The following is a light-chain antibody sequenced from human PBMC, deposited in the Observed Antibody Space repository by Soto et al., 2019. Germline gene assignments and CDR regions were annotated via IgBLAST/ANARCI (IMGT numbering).Light chain of an antibody. Sequence: EIVMTRSPVTLSVSPGERATLSCRASQSVSYNLAWYQHRPGQAPRLLIYGASTRATAIPARFTGSGSGTEFTLTISSLQSEDFALYYCQQYKNWPRTFGQGTKVEIK. V-gene: IGKV3-15*01. J-gene: IGKJ1*01. CDR2: GAS. CDR3: QQYKNWPRT. CDR1: QSVSYN.